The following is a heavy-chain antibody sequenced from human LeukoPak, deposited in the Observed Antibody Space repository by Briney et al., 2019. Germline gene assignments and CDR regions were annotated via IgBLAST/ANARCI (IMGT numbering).Heavy chain of an antibody. V-gene: IGHV3-30*03. CDR2: ISTDGSKT. D-gene: IGHD5-12*01. CDR1: GFTFSNYG. J-gene: IGHJ6*02. Sequence: GRSLRLSCAVSGFTFSNYGMRWVRQAPGKGLEWVALISTDGSKTYYADSLKGRFTISRDNSKNALNLQMNSLRTEDTAVYYCATDASAITHHAMDVWGQGTTVTVSS. CDR3: ATDASAITHHAMDV.